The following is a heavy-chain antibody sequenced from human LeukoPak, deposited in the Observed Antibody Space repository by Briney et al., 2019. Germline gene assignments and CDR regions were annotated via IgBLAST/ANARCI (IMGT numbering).Heavy chain of an antibody. V-gene: IGHV4-59*08. CDR2: IYYNGNT. CDR3: ARQRITSQGYFDY. CDR1: DGSINSYY. Sequence: SETLSLTCSVSDGSINSYYWNWIRRPPGKGLEWIGYIYYNGNTNYSPSLKSRVTISVDTSKNQFSLKLSSVTAADTAVYYCARQRITSQGYFDYWGQGTLVTVSS. D-gene: IGHD3-10*01. J-gene: IGHJ4*02.